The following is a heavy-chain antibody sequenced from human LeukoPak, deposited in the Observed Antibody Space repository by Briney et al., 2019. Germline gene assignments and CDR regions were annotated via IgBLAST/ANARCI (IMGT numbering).Heavy chain of an antibody. J-gene: IGHJ5*02. Sequence: SETLSLTCTVSNGSISSYYWNWIRQPAGKGLEWIGRIHASGSTNYNPSLKSRVTMSVDTPKNQFSLKLSSVTAAYTAIYLCARGDRAVAGAWGWFDPWGQGTLVTVSS. CDR1: NGSISSYY. D-gene: IGHD6-19*01. CDR3: ARGDRAVAGAWGWFDP. V-gene: IGHV4-4*07. CDR2: IHASGST.